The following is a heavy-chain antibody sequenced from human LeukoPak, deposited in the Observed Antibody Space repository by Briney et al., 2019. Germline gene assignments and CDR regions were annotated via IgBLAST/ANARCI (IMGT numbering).Heavy chain of an antibody. Sequence: GRSLGLSCAASGFTFSSYAMHWVRQAPGKGLEWVAVISYDGSNKYYADSVKGRFTVSRDNSKNTLYLQMNSLRAEDTAVYYCARDLVSGARHPYFQHWGQGTLVTVSS. D-gene: IGHD1-26*01. CDR1: GFTFSSYA. J-gene: IGHJ1*01. CDR2: ISYDGSNK. V-gene: IGHV3-30*04. CDR3: ARDLVSGARHPYFQH.